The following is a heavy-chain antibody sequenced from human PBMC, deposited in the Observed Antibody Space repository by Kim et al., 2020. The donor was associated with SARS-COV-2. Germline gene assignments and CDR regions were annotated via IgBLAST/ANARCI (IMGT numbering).Heavy chain of an antibody. CDR3: WRASPDYFDY. V-gene: IGHV3-73*01. D-gene: IGHD3-3*01. J-gene: IGHJ4*02. CDR1: GSTFSASA. Sequence: GGSLRLSCEASGSTFSASAVHWVRQASGKGLEWVGLIGSTTNTYANTYAASVRGRFTVSRDDSKNTAYLQMNSLNTDDSAVYYCWRASPDYFDYWGQGTLVTVSS. CDR2: IGSTTNTYAN.